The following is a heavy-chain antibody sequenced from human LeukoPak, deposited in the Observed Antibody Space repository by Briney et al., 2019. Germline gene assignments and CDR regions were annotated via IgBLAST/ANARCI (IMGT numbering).Heavy chain of an antibody. V-gene: IGHV3-23*01. CDR1: GFTFSNYD. CDR3: AKELDSSGYFDY. CDR2: ISGSGAST. J-gene: IGHJ4*02. D-gene: IGHD3-22*01. Sequence: GGSLRLSCAASGFTFSNYDMSWVRQAPGKGLEWVSGISGSGASTYHADSVKGRFTISRDNSKNTLYLQMNSLRAEDTAVYYCAKELDSSGYFDYWGQGTLVTVSS.